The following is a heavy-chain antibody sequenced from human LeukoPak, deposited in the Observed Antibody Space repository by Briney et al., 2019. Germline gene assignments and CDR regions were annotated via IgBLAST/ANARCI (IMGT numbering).Heavy chain of an antibody. D-gene: IGHD6-13*01. CDR1: GGTFSSYA. V-gene: IGHV1-69*13. Sequence: ASVKVSCKASGGTFSSYAISWVRQAPGQGLEWMGGIIPIFGTANYAQKFQGRVTITADESTSTAYMELSSLRSEDTAVYYCARGPGIAAAGTADWFDPWGQGTRVTVSS. CDR2: IIPIFGTA. J-gene: IGHJ5*02. CDR3: ARGPGIAAAGTADWFDP.